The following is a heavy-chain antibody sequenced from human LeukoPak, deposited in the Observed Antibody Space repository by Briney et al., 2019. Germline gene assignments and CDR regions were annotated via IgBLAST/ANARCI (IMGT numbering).Heavy chain of an antibody. CDR2: INPNSGGT. CDR1: GYTFTGYY. CDR3: ERDFDCGGDCSGLDY. D-gene: IGHD2-21*01. V-gene: IGHV1-2*02. J-gene: IGHJ4*02. Sequence: GASVKVSCKASGYTFTGYYMHWVRQAPGQGLEWMGWINPNSGGTNYAQKFQGRVTMTRDTSISTAYMELSRLRSDDTAVYYCERDFDCGGDCSGLDYWGQGTLVTVSS.